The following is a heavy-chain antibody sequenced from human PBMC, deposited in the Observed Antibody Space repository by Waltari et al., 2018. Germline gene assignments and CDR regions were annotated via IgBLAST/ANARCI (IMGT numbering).Heavy chain of an antibody. J-gene: IGHJ4*02. CDR2: IYYSGST. V-gene: IGHV4-61*01. CDR3: ARGMVVVAGFGY. D-gene: IGHD6-19*01. CDR1: GGSVSSGSYY. Sequence: QVQLQESGPGLVTPSETLSLTCTVSGGSVSSGSYYWSWIRQPPGKGLEWIGYIYYSGSTNYNPSLKSRVTISVDTSKNQFSLKLSSVTAADTAVYYCARGMVVVAGFGYWGQGTLVTVSS.